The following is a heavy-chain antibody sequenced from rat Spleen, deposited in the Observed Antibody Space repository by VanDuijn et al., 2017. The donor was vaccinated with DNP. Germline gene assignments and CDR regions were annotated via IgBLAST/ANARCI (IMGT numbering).Heavy chain of an antibody. D-gene: IGHD1-2*01. CDR1: GFIFSNYW. J-gene: IGHJ4*01. V-gene: IGHV5-31*01. CDR3: TRRGYSSYLYVMDV. Sequence: EVQLVESGGGLVQPGRSLKLSCVASGFIFSNYWMTWIRQAPTKGLEWVASITNSGDTTYHRDSVKGRFTISRDNAKSTLYLQMDSLRSEDTATYYCTRRGYSSYLYVMDVWGQGASVTVSS. CDR2: ITNSGDTT.